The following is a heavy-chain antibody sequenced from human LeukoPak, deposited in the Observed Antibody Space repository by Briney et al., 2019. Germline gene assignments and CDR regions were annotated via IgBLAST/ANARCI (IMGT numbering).Heavy chain of an antibody. V-gene: IGHV3-74*01. J-gene: IGHJ3*02. CDR2: INSDGRNT. Sequence: GGSLRLSCAASGSTFSSYWMHWVRQAPGKGLVWVSRINSDGRNTNYADSVKGRFTISRDNAKSTLFLQMNSLRAEDTAVYYCARPRSYEAFDIWGQGTMVTVSS. CDR1: GSTFSSYW. CDR3: ARPRSYEAFDI. D-gene: IGHD6-6*01.